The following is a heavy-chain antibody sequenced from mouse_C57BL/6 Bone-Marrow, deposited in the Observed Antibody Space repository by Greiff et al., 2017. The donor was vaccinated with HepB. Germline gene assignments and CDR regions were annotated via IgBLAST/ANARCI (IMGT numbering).Heavy chain of an antibody. Sequence: EVQVVESGGGLVKPGGSLKLSCAASGFTFSDYGMHWVRQAPEKGLEWVAYISSGSSTIYYADTVKGRFTISRDNAKNTLFLQMTSLRSEDTAMYYCAKPRYSNDPSYWYFDVGGTGTTVTVSS. J-gene: IGHJ1*03. D-gene: IGHD2-12*01. CDR2: ISSGSSTI. CDR1: GFTFSDYG. CDR3: AKPRYSNDPSYWYFDV. V-gene: IGHV5-17*01.